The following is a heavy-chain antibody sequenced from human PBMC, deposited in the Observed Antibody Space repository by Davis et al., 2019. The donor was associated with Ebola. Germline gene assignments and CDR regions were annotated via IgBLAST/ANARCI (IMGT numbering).Heavy chain of an antibody. CDR1: GGSISSSSYY. J-gene: IGHJ5*02. Sequence: SETLSLTCTVSGGSISSSSYYWGWIRQPPGKGLEWIGSIYYSGSTNYNPSLKSRVTISVDTSKNQFSLKLSSVTAADTAVYYCARGGPFLEWLLMDPWGQRTLVTVSS. V-gene: IGHV4-39*07. CDR2: IYYSGST. CDR3: ARGGPFLEWLLMDP. D-gene: IGHD3-3*02.